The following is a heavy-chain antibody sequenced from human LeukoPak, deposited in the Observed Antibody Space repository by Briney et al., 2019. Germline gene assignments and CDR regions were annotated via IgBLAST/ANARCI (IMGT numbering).Heavy chain of an antibody. CDR3: AKYLAHSSGWLLDAFDI. V-gene: IGHV3-30*18. Sequence: GGSLRLSCAASGFTFSGYGMHWVRQAPGKGLEWVAVISYDGSNKYYADSVKGRFIISRDNSKNTLYVQMNSLRAEDTAVYYCAKYLAHSSGWLLDAFDIWGQGTMVTASS. CDR1: GFTFSGYG. D-gene: IGHD6-19*01. J-gene: IGHJ3*02. CDR2: ISYDGSNK.